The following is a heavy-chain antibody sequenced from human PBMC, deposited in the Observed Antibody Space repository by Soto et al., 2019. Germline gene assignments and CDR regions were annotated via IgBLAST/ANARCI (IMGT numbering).Heavy chain of an antibody. CDR3: ARDSYDSSDNWFDP. D-gene: IGHD3-22*01. Sequence: SETLSLTCTVSGGSISSGGYYWSWIRQHPGKGLEWIGYIYYSGSTYYNPSLKSRVTISVDTSKNQFSLKLSSVTAADTAVYYCARDSYDSSDNWFDPWGQGTLVTVSS. CDR2: IYYSGST. J-gene: IGHJ5*02. CDR1: GGSISSGGYY. V-gene: IGHV4-31*03.